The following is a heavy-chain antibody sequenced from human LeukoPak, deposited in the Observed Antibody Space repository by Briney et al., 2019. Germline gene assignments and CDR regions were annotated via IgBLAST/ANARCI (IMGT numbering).Heavy chain of an antibody. CDR1: GFTFSSYW. Sequence: GGSLRLSCAASGFTFSSYWMHWVRQAPGKGLVWVSRINTDGSSTSYADSVKGRFTISRDNAKNTLYLQMNSLRAEDTAVYYCARNKIGRFLEWLSPMGMDVWGKGTTVTVSS. D-gene: IGHD3-3*01. CDR2: INTDGSST. J-gene: IGHJ6*03. V-gene: IGHV3-74*01. CDR3: ARNKIGRFLEWLSPMGMDV.